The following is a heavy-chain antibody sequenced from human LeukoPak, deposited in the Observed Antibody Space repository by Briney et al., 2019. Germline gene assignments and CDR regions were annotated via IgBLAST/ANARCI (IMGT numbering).Heavy chain of an antibody. J-gene: IGHJ1*01. Sequence: SETLSLTCTLSGGYISSSSYYWGWIRQPPGKGLEWIGDIYYSGSTYYNASLKSRVSISIDTSNNRFSLHLGSLTAADTALYYCARRRYYDSTGYLDWGRGTLVTVSS. CDR2: IYYSGST. D-gene: IGHD3-22*01. CDR3: ARRRYYDSTGYLD. V-gene: IGHV4-39*02. CDR1: GGYISSSSYY.